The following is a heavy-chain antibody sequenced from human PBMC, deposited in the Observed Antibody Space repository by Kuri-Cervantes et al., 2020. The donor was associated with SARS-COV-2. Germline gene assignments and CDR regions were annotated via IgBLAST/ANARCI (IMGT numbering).Heavy chain of an antibody. CDR2: IYYSGST. CDR1: GGSISSGGYY. D-gene: IGHD6-13*01. CDR3: VRVSKPRSGIAAAGTNFDY. Sequence: SETLSLTCTVSGGSISSGGYYWSWIRQHPGKGLEWIGYIYYSGSTYYNPSLKSRVTISVDTSKNQFSLKLSSVTAADTAVYYCVRVSKPRSGIAAAGTNFDYWGQGTLVTVSS. V-gene: IGHV4-31*03. J-gene: IGHJ4*02.